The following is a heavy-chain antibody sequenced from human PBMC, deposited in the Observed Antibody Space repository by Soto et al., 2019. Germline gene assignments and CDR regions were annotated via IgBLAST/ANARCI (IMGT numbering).Heavy chain of an antibody. J-gene: IGHJ5*02. Sequence: WASVKVSCKASGYTFTSYGISWVRQAPGQGLEWMGWISAYNGNTNYAQKLQGRVTMTTDTSTSTAYMELRSLRSDDTAVYYCARDTPLYYDSSGPGWFDPWGQGTLVTVSS. V-gene: IGHV1-18*01. D-gene: IGHD3-22*01. CDR2: ISAYNGNT. CDR1: GYTFTSYG. CDR3: ARDTPLYYDSSGPGWFDP.